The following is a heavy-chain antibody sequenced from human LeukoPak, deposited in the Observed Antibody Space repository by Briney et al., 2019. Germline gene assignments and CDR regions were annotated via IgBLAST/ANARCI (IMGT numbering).Heavy chain of an antibody. V-gene: IGHV1-69*05. CDR3: ARDSHEAFDI. CDR2: IIPIFGTA. J-gene: IGHJ3*02. Sequence: ASVKVSCKASGGTFSSYAISWVRQAPGQGLEWMGGIIPIFGTANYAQKFQGRVTITTDESTSTAYMEMSSLRYDDTAVYYCARDSHEAFDIWGQGTMVTVSS. CDR1: GGTFSSYA.